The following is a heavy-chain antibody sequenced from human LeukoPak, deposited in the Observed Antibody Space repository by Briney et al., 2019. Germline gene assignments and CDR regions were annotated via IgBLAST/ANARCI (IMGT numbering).Heavy chain of an antibody. J-gene: IGHJ4*02. CDR3: ARFPLGGYYYFDY. CDR2: IIPIFGTA. V-gene: IGHV1-69*05. D-gene: IGHD3-22*01. Sequence: SVKLSCKASGGTFSSYAISWVRQAPGQGLEWMGRIIPIFGTANYAQKFQGRVTITTDESTSTAYMELSSLRSEDTAVYYCARFPLGGYYYFDYWGQGTLVTVSS. CDR1: GGTFSSYA.